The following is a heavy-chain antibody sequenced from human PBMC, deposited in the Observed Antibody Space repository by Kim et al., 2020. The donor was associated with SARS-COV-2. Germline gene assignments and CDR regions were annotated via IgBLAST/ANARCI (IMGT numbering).Heavy chain of an antibody. CDR3: AKAGRITIFGVVTLLYGMDV. V-gene: IGHV3-23*01. D-gene: IGHD3-3*01. CDR2: ISGSGGST. CDR1: GFTFSSYA. Sequence: GGSLRLSCAASGFTFSSYAMSWVRQAPGKGLEWVSAISGSGGSTFYADSVKGRFTISRDNSKNTLYLQMNSLRAEDTAVYYCAKAGRITIFGVVTLLYGMDVWGQRATVTVSS. J-gene: IGHJ6*02.